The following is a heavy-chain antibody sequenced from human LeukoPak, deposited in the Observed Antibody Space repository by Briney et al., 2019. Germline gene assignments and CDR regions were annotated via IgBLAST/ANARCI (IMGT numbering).Heavy chain of an antibody. V-gene: IGHV3-74*01. J-gene: IGHJ4*02. CDR2: INNEGTDT. CDR1: GLPFSHHW. Sequence: GGSLRLSCVVSGLPFSHHWIHWVRQVPGKGLVWVSRINNEGTDTRYADSVRGRFTISRDNAKNTVYLQMNSLSPEDAALYYCATKAGNFQERVSLDYWGQGTLVTVSS. CDR3: ATKAGNFQERVSLDY. D-gene: IGHD1-1*01.